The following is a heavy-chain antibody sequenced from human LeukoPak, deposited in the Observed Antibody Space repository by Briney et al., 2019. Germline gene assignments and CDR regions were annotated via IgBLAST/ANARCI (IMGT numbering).Heavy chain of an antibody. CDR2: IIPIFGTA. D-gene: IGHD2-2*01. Sequence: GSSVKVSCKASGGTFSSCAISWVRQAPGQGLEWMGGIIPIFGTANYAQKFQGRVTITADESTSTAYMELSSLRSEDTAVYYCARVVVPAAIRDYYYYYYGMDVWGQGTTVTVSS. J-gene: IGHJ6*02. CDR3: ARVVVPAAIRDYYYYYYGMDV. CDR1: GGTFSSCA. V-gene: IGHV1-69*01.